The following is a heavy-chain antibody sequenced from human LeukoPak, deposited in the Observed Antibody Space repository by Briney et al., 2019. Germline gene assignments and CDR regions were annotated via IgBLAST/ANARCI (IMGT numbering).Heavy chain of an antibody. CDR1: GFTFSSYG. Sequence: GGSLRLSCAASGFTFSSYGMHWVRQAPGKGLEWVAVIWYDGSNKYYADSVKGRSTISRDNSKDTLYLQMNSLRAEDTAVYYCARDQFSSSGSPAGYWGQGTLVTVSS. D-gene: IGHD3-22*01. V-gene: IGHV3-33*01. CDR2: IWYDGSNK. CDR3: ARDQFSSSGSPAGY. J-gene: IGHJ4*02.